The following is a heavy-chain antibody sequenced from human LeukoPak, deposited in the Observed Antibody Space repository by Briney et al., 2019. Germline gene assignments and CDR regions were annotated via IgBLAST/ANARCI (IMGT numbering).Heavy chain of an antibody. D-gene: IGHD7-27*01. Sequence: GGSLRLSCAAPGFTFSSYSMNWVRQAPGKGLEWLSYISSSSSTISYADSVKGRFTISRDNVKNSLFLQMISLRDEDTAVYYCARARNWAFDYWGQGTLVTVSS. CDR1: GFTFSSYS. V-gene: IGHV3-48*02. CDR3: ARARNWAFDY. J-gene: IGHJ4*02. CDR2: ISSSSSTI.